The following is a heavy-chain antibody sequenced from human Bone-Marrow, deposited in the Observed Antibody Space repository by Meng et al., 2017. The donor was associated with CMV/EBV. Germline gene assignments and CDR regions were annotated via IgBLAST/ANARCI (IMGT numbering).Heavy chain of an antibody. Sequence: GESLKISCAASGFTFTSYSMNWVRQAPGKGLEWVSAISGSGGSTYYADSVKGRFTISRDNSKNTLCLQMNSLRAEDTAVYYCAKDSAEYSSSSDYWGQGTLVTVSS. CDR2: ISGSGGST. D-gene: IGHD6-6*01. CDR1: GFTFTSYS. J-gene: IGHJ4*02. V-gene: IGHV3-23*01. CDR3: AKDSAEYSSSSDY.